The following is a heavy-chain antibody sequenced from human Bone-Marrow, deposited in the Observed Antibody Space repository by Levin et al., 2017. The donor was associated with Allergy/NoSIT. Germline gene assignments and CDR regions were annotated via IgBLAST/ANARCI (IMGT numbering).Heavy chain of an antibody. D-gene: IGHD2-21*02. Sequence: GASVKVSCKASGGSFNSNAISWVRQAPGQGLEWMGGIIPNFDTPNYAQKFQGRVTITADKSTRTSYMELSSLRSEDTAVYFCARDREGFCGGDCFFNWFDPWGQGTLVTVSS. V-gene: IGHV1-69*06. CDR2: IIPNFDTP. CDR1: GGSFNSNA. CDR3: ARDREGFCGGDCFFNWFDP. J-gene: IGHJ5*02.